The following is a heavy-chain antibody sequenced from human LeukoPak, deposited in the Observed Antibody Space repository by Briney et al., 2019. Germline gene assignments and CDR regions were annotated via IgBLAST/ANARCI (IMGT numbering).Heavy chain of an antibody. CDR3: ARDLTTLEHLGYYYLMDV. D-gene: IGHD2-15*01. CDR1: GFTYTTFA. CDR2: ISSDGTNK. V-gene: IGHV3-30-3*01. Sequence: QPGGSLRLSCAASGFTYTTFAMSWVRQAPGKGLEWVIVISSDGTNKYYADSVKGRFTVSRDNSKNTLYLQMNSLRDKDTAVYYCARDLTTLEHLGYYYLMDVWGQGTTVTVSS. J-gene: IGHJ6*02.